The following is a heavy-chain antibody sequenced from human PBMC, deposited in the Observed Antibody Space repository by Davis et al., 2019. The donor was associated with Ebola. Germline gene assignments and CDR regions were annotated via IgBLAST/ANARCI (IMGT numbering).Heavy chain of an antibody. D-gene: IGHD5-24*01. Sequence: PGGSLRLSCAASGFTVSSNYMSWVRQAPGKGLEWVSVIYSGGSTYYADSVKGRFTISRDNSKNTLYLQMNSLRAEDTAVYYCAKGGWWLQNYYYYMDVWGKGTTVTVSS. J-gene: IGHJ6*03. CDR2: IYSGGST. V-gene: IGHV3-53*01. CDR1: GFTVSSNY. CDR3: AKGGWWLQNYYYYMDV.